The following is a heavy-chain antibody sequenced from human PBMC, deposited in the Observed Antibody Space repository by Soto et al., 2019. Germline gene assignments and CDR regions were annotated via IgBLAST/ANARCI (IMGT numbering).Heavy chain of an antibody. J-gene: IGHJ4*02. D-gene: IGHD3-22*01. Sequence: PSETLSLTCTVSGGSISSGDYYWGWIRQPPGKGLEWIGYIYYSGSTYYNPSLKSRVTISVDTSKNQFSLKLSSVTAAETAVYYCARFGSSGYSFDYWGQGTLVTVSS. V-gene: IGHV4-30-4*01. CDR1: GGSISSGDYY. CDR2: IYYSGST. CDR3: ARFGSSGYSFDY.